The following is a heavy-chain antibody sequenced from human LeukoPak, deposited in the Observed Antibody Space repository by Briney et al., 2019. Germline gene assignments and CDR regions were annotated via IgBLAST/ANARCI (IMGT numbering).Heavy chain of an antibody. J-gene: IGHJ6*04. CDR3: TRDSSEHDYGNQAPNPVRSGDYYCGTDV. CDR2: IRSKAYGGTS. Sequence: SGGSLRLSCAASGFTFSNYAMSWVRQAPGKGLEWVGGIRSKAYGGTSEYAASVKGRFTISRDDSKIIAYLQMNSLKTEDTAVYYCTRDSSEHDYGNQAPNPVRSGDYYCGTDVWGEGTTVTASS. CDR1: GFTFSNYA. V-gene: IGHV3-49*04. D-gene: IGHD4-11*01.